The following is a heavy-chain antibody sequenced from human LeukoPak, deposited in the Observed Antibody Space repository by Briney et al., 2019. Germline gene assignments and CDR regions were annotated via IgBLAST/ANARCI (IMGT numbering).Heavy chain of an antibody. CDR3: AKDGNWASVS. J-gene: IGHJ5*02. Sequence: PGGSLRLSCVGSGFTFSGHSVRQVPGKGLEWLTFIRHDGTDQHYADSVRGRFTISRDNSKNTVYLQMNSLRPEDTALYYCAKDGNWASVSWGQGTLVTVSS. D-gene: IGHD7-27*01. V-gene: IGHV3-30*02. CDR1: GFTFSG. CDR2: IRHDGTDQ.